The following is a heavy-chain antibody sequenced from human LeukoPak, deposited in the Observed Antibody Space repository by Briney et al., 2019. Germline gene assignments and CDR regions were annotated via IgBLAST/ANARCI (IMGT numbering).Heavy chain of an antibody. Sequence: GASVKVSCKASGYTFTSYGISWVRQAPGQGLEWMGWISAYNGNTNYAQKLQGRVTMTTDTSTSTAYMELRSLRSDDTAVYYCARDEGSGWRPDAFDIWGQGTMVTVSS. CDR1: GYTFTSYG. CDR3: ARDEGSGWRPDAFDI. D-gene: IGHD6-19*01. V-gene: IGHV1-18*01. CDR2: ISAYNGNT. J-gene: IGHJ3*02.